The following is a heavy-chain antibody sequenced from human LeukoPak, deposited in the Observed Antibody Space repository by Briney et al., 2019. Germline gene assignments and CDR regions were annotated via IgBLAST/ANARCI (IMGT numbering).Heavy chain of an antibody. Sequence: GGPLSLSCAASGFTFSNAWMSWVRQAPGKGLEWVGRIKSKTDSGTTDYAAPVHGRFSISRDDSKNSQYLQMNSLKTEDTAVYYCTTEWNPRGYYYGMDVWGQGTTVTVSS. V-gene: IGHV3-15*01. D-gene: IGHD1-1*01. CDR3: TTEWNPRGYYYGMDV. J-gene: IGHJ6*02. CDR1: GFTFSNAW. CDR2: IKSKTDSGTT.